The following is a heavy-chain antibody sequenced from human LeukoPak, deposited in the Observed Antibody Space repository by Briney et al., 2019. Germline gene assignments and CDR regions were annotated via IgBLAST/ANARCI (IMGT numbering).Heavy chain of an antibody. CDR3: ARVGGATRHFDY. V-gene: IGHV4-59*11. Sequence: SETLSLTCTVSGGSISSHSWSWIRQPPGKGLEWIGYIYYSGSTNYNPSLKSRVTISVDTSKNQFSLKLSSVTAADTAVYYCARVGGATRHFDYWGQGTLVTVSS. J-gene: IGHJ4*02. CDR1: GGSISSHS. CDR2: IYYSGST. D-gene: IGHD1-26*01.